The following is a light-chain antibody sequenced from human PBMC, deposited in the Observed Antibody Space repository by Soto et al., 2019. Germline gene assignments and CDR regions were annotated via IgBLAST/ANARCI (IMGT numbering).Light chain of an antibody. J-gene: IGKJ1*01. CDR3: QQANSVPWT. CDR1: QRIISW. Sequence: IHMTQSPSSASASVEVIVICPCRASQRIISWLAWYHQRPGKAPKLLIYATSTLETGVPSRFSGSGSGRDFTLTISSLQPEDLGTYFCQQANSVPWTFGQGTKVDI. V-gene: IGKV1-12*01. CDR2: ATS.